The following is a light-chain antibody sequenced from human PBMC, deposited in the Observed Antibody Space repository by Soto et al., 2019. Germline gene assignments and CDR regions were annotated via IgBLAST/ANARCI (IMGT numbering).Light chain of an antibody. CDR1: QGISSY. Sequence: DIQLTQSPSFLSASVGDRVTITCRASQGISSYLAWYQQKPGKAPKLLIYAASTLQSGVPSRFSGSGSGTEFTLTINSLQPEDFATYYCQQLNSYPSITFGQGTRLEIK. V-gene: IGKV1-9*01. CDR2: AAS. J-gene: IGKJ5*01. CDR3: QQLNSYPSIT.